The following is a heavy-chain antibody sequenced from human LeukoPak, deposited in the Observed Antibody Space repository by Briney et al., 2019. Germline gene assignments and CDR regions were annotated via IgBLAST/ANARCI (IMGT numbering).Heavy chain of an antibody. V-gene: IGHV4-59*01. Sequence: PSETLSLTCTVSGGSISSYYWSWLRQPPGKGLEWIGYIYYSGSTNYNPSLKSRVTISVDTSKNQFSLKLSSVTAADTAVYYCARGRWLQWGSYFDYWGQGTLVTVSS. CDR2: IYYSGST. CDR1: GGSISSYY. D-gene: IGHD5-24*01. J-gene: IGHJ4*02. CDR3: ARGRWLQWGSYFDY.